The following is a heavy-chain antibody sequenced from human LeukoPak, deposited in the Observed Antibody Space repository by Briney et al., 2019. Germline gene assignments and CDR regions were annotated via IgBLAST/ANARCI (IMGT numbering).Heavy chain of an antibody. CDR1: GYLFTGFF. D-gene: IGHD3-10*01. CDR3: ATLLWFGDFDY. J-gene: IGHJ4*02. CDR2: VSPNNGGT. V-gene: IGHV1-2*02. Sequence: ASVVVSCKISGYLFTGFFIHWVRQAPGQGLEWMGSVSPNNGGTSYAQRFQGRVNMTSDTSTRTAYLQLSGLRFDDTAVYYCATLLWFGDFDYWGQGTPVTVS.